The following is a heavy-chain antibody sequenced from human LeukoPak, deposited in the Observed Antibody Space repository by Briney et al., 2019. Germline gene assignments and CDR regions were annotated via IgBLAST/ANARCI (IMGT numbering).Heavy chain of an antibody. D-gene: IGHD4/OR15-4a*01. J-gene: IGHJ5*02. CDR3: ARDVGADWFDP. V-gene: IGHV3-53*04. CDR2: LYSDNRT. Sequence: GGSLRLSCAVSGFSVDTKYMSWVRQAPGKGLGWVSILYSDNRTDYADSVKGRFTISRHISRNTVYLQMNSLRTEDTAMYYCARDVGADWFDPWGQGTLVTVSS. CDR1: GFSVDTKY.